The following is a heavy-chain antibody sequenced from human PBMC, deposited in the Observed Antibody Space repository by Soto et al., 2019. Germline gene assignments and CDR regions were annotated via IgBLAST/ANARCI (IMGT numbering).Heavy chain of an antibody. CDR1: GFTFSTYA. CDR3: AKFHGSGTYYNFPDY. V-gene: IGHV3-23*01. CDR2: ISVGGGRT. D-gene: IGHD3-10*01. J-gene: IGHJ4*02. Sequence: GGSLRLSCAASGFTFSTYAVSWVRQAPGKGLPWVSTISVGGGRTYYAASVKGRFTISRDNSKNTLFLLINSLSAEDTAQYSCAKFHGSGTYYNFPDYWGQGTLGTFSS.